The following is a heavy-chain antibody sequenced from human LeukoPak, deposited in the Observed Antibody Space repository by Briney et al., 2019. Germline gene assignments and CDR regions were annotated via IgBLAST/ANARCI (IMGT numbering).Heavy chain of an antibody. J-gene: IGHJ5*02. D-gene: IGHD2-8*01. CDR2: IGPESGDT. V-gene: IGHV1-2*02. CDR1: GFTLTAYY. Sequence: ASVNVSCKASGFTLTAYYMYWVRQAPGQGLEWVGWIGPESGDTKYAQKFRGRVTMTRDTSISTAYMELTSLRSDDTAVYYCARDGPAVMVEFDHWGQGTLVTVSS. CDR3: ARDGPAVMVEFDH.